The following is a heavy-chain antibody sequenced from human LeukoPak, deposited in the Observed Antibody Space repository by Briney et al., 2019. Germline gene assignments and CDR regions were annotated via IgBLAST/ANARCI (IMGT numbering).Heavy chain of an antibody. CDR2: INHSGST. Sequence: PSETLSLTCAVYGGSFSGYYWSWIRQPPGKGLEWIGEINHSGSTNYNPSLKSRVTMSVDTSKNQFPLKLSSVTAADTAVYYCATTNCSSTSCYPHYYYYMDVWGKGTTVTVSS. V-gene: IGHV4-34*01. CDR1: GGSFSGYY. CDR3: ATTNCSSTSCYPHYYYYMDV. D-gene: IGHD2-2*01. J-gene: IGHJ6*03.